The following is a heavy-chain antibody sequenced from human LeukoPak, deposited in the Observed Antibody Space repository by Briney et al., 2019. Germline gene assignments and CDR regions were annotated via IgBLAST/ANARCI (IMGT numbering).Heavy chain of an antibody. Sequence: PGGSLRLSCAASGFTFSSYAMSWVRQAPGKGLEWVSAISGSGGSTYYADSVKGRFTISRDNSKNTLYLQMNSLRAEDTAVYYCAKVGYSSSWYERNYFDYWGQGTLVTVSS. J-gene: IGHJ4*02. D-gene: IGHD6-13*01. V-gene: IGHV3-23*01. CDR1: GFTFSSYA. CDR3: AKVGYSSSWYERNYFDY. CDR2: ISGSGGST.